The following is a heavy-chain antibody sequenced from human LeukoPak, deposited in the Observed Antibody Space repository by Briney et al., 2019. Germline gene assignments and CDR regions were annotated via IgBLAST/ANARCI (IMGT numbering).Heavy chain of an antibody. CDR1: GYTFTSYF. CDR2: ISAFNGNT. D-gene: IGHD1-7*01. V-gene: IGHV1-18*01. J-gene: IGHJ6*02. Sequence: ASVEVSCKASGYTFTSYFISWVRQAPGQGLEWMGWISAFNGNTNSAQKLQGRATMTTDTSTSTAYMELRSLRSDDTAVYYCARALAWNYRGMDVWGQGTTVTVSS. CDR3: ARALAWNYRGMDV.